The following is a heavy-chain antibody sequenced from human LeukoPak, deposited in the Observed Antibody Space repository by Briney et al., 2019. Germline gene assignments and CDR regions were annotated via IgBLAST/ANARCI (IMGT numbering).Heavy chain of an antibody. D-gene: IGHD3-10*01. CDR1: GFTFSSYW. CDR2: IKQDRSEQ. Sequence: SGGSLRLSCAASGFTFSSYWMSCVRQAPGKGLEWVANIKQDRSEQYYVDSVKGRFTISRDNAKNSLYLQMNSLRAEDTAVYYCARSRPDRGWFGEYGFDYWGQGTLVTVSS. CDR3: ARSRPDRGWFGEYGFDY. J-gene: IGHJ4*02. V-gene: IGHV3-7*01.